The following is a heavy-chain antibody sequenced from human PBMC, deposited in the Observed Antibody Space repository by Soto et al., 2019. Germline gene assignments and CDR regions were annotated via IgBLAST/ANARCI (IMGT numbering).Heavy chain of an antibody. D-gene: IGHD6-6*01. J-gene: IGHJ4*02. CDR3: ASSSPFHY. CDR2: IYYSGNT. V-gene: IGHV4-39*01. CDR1: IASLLTSTYY. Sequence: PSGTLSLPCSVSIASLLTSTYYWSWIRQPPGRGPDWIGSIYYSGNTYYKPSLKSRVSISIDTSRNQFSLKLTSVTAADTGVYYCASSSPFHYWGPGTLVTASS.